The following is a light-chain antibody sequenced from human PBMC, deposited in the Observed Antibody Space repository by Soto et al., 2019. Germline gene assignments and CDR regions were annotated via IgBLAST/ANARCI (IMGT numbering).Light chain of an antibody. CDR2: AAS. CDR3: QKYNCAPTWT. Sequence: DIQMTQSPSSLSASVGDRVTITCRASQGTSNYLAWYQQKPGKVPKLLIYAASTLQSGVPSRFRGSGSGTYFTLTINSLQPEDVATYYCQKYNCAPTWTFGQGTKVEIK. V-gene: IGKV1-27*01. J-gene: IGKJ1*01. CDR1: QGTSNY.